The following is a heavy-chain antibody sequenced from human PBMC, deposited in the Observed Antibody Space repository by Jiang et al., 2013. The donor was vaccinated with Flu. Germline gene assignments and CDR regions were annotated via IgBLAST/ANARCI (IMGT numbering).Heavy chain of an antibody. V-gene: IGHV1-46*01. J-gene: IGHJ4*02. Sequence: QLVESGREVKKSGASVKVSCKASGYSFTSYDMHWVRQAPGQGLEWMGIINPSGGSTTYAQKFQGRVTLTRDTSTRTVYMELSSLRSEDTAVYYCARLRSCGGVCYIFDYWGQGTLVTVSS. D-gene: IGHD2-21*01. CDR1: GYSFTSYD. CDR3: ARLRSCGGVCYIFDY. CDR2: INPSGGST.